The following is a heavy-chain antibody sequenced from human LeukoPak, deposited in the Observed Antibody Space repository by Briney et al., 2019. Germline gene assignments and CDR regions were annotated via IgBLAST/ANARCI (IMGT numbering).Heavy chain of an antibody. V-gene: IGHV3-66*02. CDR1: GLTVSSNY. Sequence: GGALRLSCAASGLTVSSNYMTWVRQAPGKGLEWVSLLYSGGTSYYADSLKGRLTISTDISKNTVYLQMDRLRPEDPDVYYCASGTPPWYFLEFWGQGTLVTVSS. D-gene: IGHD6-13*01. CDR2: LYSGGTS. J-gene: IGHJ4*02. CDR3: ASGTPPWYFLEF.